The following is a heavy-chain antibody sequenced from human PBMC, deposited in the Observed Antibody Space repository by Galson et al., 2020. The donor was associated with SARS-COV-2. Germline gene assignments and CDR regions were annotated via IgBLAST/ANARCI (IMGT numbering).Heavy chain of an antibody. D-gene: IGHD3-22*01. Sequence: LSLTCAASGYTFSSYGMHWVRQAPGKGMEWVAVIWYDGNNKYYADSVKGRFTISRDNSKNTLYLQMNSLRAEDTAVYYCAKSPMGDSSGYYFDYWGQGTLVTVSS. CDR1: GYTFSSYG. CDR3: AKSPMGDSSGYYFDY. V-gene: IGHV3-33*06. CDR2: IWYDGNNK. J-gene: IGHJ4*02.